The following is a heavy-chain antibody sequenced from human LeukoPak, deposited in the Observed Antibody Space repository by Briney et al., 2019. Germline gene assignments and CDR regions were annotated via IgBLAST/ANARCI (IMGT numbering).Heavy chain of an antibody. CDR1: GFTFSSYA. CDR3: ARDPLYCSSTSCYGDY. V-gene: IGHV3-21*01. J-gene: IGHJ4*02. CDR2: ISSSSSYI. D-gene: IGHD2-2*01. Sequence: PGGSLRLSCAASGFTFSSYAMHWVRQAPGKGLEWVSSISSSSSYIYYADSVKGRFTISRDNAKNSLYLQMNSLRAEDTAVYYCARDPLYCSSTSCYGDYWGQGTLVTVSS.